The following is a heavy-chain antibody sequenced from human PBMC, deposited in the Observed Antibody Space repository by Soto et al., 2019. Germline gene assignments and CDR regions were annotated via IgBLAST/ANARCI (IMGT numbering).Heavy chain of an antibody. CDR2: IYYIDSI. CDR3: GRLRCGGGCYYDW. Sequence: SETLSLTCTVSGGSISSYYWSWIRQPPGKGLEWIGYIYYIDSINYNPSLNSRVIISDDTSKNQFSLKLSSVTAADTAVYYCGRLRCGGGCYYDWWGKGTLLTVSS. CDR1: GGSISSYY. J-gene: IGHJ4*02. V-gene: IGHV4-59*01. D-gene: IGHD2-21*02.